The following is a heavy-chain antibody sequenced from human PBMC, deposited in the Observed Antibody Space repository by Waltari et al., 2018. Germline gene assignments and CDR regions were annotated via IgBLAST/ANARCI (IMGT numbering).Heavy chain of an antibody. Sequence: QVQLVESGGGVVQPGRSLRLSCAASGFTFSSYAMHWVRQAPGKGLEWVAVISYDGSNKYYADSVKGRFTISRDNSKNTLYLQMNSLRAEDTAVYYCARVGKQQLVRSVDYWGQGTLVTVSS. CDR3: ARVGKQQLVRSVDY. J-gene: IGHJ4*02. CDR2: ISYDGSNK. V-gene: IGHV3-30-3*01. CDR1: GFTFSSYA. D-gene: IGHD6-13*01.